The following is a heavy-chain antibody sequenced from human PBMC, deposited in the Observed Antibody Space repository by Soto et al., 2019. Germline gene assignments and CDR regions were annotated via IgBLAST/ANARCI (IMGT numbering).Heavy chain of an antibody. J-gene: IGHJ4*01. CDR1: GYSFTTYW. V-gene: IGHV5-51*01. CDR3: AGHSTSATKDY. Sequence: PGESLKLYCHGSGYSFTTYWIAWVRQMPGKGVGWVGIIYPGDSDTRYSPSFEGHVTISVDKSISTAFLEWNSLKASDNAIYQCAGHSTSATKDYWGQGTLVTVSS. D-gene: IGHD1-1*01. CDR2: IYPGDSDT.